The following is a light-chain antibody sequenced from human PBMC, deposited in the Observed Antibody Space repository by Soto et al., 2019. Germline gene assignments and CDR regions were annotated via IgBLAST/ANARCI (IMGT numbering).Light chain of an antibody. CDR3: SSHTTSNTRV. CDR1: SSDVGAYDF. Sequence: QSVLTQPASVSGSPGQSIAISCTETSSDVGAYDFVSWYQQHPDKAPKLLIYEVSNRPSGVSDRFSGSKSVNTATLTTSGLQAEDEADYYCSSHTTSNTRVFGTGTKVTVL. CDR2: EVS. V-gene: IGLV2-14*03. J-gene: IGLJ1*01.